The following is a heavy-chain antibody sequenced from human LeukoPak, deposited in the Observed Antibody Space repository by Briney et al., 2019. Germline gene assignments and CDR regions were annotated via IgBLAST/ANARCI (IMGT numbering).Heavy chain of an antibody. J-gene: IGHJ4*02. CDR1: GYTFINYY. CDR3: AREPGSAKRFDY. Sequence: ASVKVSCKASGYTFINYYLHWVRQAPGQGPEWMGIIDPGGGTTRYTQKFQDRVTMTTDKSTNTAYMELTGLRSEDTAVYYCAREPGSAKRFDYWGQGALVTVSS. CDR2: IDPGGGTT. V-gene: IGHV1-46*01.